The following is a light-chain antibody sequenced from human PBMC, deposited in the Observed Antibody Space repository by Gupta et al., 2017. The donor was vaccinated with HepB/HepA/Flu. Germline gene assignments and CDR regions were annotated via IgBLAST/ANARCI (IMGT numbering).Light chain of an antibody. J-gene: IGKJ4*01. V-gene: IGKV3-11*01. CDR1: QSVSNN. CDR3: QQRSNWPRT. Sequence: EIVLTQSPDTLSLSPGERATLSCRASQSVSNNLAWYQQKPGQAPRLLIYDASNRATGIPARFSGSGSGTDFALTISSLETEDFAVYYCQQRSNWPRTFGGGTXVEIK. CDR2: DAS.